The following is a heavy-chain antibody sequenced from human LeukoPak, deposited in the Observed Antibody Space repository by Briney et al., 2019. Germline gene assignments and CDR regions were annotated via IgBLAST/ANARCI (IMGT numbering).Heavy chain of an antibody. CDR1: GFPFTNYA. J-gene: IGHJ4*02. CDR3: ARGNSGSYAAYRRFDY. Sequence: GSLRLSCAASGFPFTNYAMGWVRQAPGKGLEWVSALGDSGGSTYYADSVKGRFTISRDNAKTRLYLQMNSLRDDDTAVYYCARGNSGSYAAYRRFDYCGQGTLVTVSS. CDR2: LGDSGGST. V-gene: IGHV3-23*01. D-gene: IGHD1-26*01.